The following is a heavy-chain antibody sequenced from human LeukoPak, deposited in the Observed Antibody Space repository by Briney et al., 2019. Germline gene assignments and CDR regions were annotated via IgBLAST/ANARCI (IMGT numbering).Heavy chain of an antibody. CDR3: ARRAKLYDYGNLE. V-gene: IGHV4-31*03. CDR1: GGSISSGGYY. D-gene: IGHD4-11*01. Sequence: SQTLSLTCTVSGGSISSGGYYWSWIRQHPGKGLEWIGCIYYSGSTYYNPSLKSRVTISVDTSKNQFSLKLSSVTAADTAVYYCARRAKLYDYGNLEWGQGTLVTVSS. CDR2: IYYSGST. J-gene: IGHJ4*02.